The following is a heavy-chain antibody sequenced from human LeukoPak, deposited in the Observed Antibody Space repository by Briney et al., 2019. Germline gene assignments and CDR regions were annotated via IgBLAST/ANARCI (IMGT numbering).Heavy chain of an antibody. V-gene: IGHV1-69*13. CDR2: IIPIFGTA. J-gene: IGHJ5*02. CDR1: GGTFSSYA. CDR3: AIQRIVQNWFDP. D-gene: IGHD2/OR15-2a*01. Sequence: SVKVSCTASGGTFSSYAISWVRQAPGQGLEWMGGIIPIFGTANYAQKFQGRVTITADESTSTAYMELSSLRSEDTAVYYCAIQRIVQNWFDPWGQGTLVTVSS.